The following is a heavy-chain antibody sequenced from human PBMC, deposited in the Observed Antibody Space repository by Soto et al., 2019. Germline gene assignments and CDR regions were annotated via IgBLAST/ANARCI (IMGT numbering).Heavy chain of an antibody. CDR3: ARAGYCSSTSCPPTDY. Sequence: ASVKVSCKASGYTFTSYYMHCVRQAPGQGLEWMGIINPSGGSTSYAQKLQGRVTMTRDTSTSTVYMELSSLRSEDTAVYYCARAGYCSSTSCPPTDYWGQGTLVTVSS. V-gene: IGHV1-46*01. CDR1: GYTFTSYY. D-gene: IGHD2-2*01. J-gene: IGHJ4*02. CDR2: INPSGGST.